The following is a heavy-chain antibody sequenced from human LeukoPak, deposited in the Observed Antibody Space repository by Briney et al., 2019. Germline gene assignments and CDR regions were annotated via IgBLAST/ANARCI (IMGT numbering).Heavy chain of an antibody. CDR1: GGSISSYY. J-gene: IGHJ5*02. CDR2: IYYSGST. CDR3: ARWGLRKPFDT. Sequence: SETLSLTCTVSGGSISSYYWSWIRQPPGKGLEWIGYIYYSGSTNYNPSLKSRVTISVDTSKNQFSLKLSPVTAADTAVYYCARWGLRKPFDTWGQGTLVTVSS. V-gene: IGHV4-59*01. D-gene: IGHD1-14*01.